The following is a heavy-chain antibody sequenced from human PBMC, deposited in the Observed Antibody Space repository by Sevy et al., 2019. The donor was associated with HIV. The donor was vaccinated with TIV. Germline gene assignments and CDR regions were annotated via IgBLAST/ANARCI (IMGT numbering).Heavy chain of an antibody. CDR1: GGTFSSYA. J-gene: IGHJ4*02. CDR3: ARLTITMVRGVIIDY. D-gene: IGHD3-10*01. V-gene: IGHV1-69*13. Sequence: ASVKVSCKASGGTFSSYAISWVRQAPGQGLEWMGGIISIFGTANYAQKFQGRVTITADESTSTAYMELSSLRSEDTAVYYCARLTITMVRGVIIDYWGQGTLVTVSS. CDR2: IISIFGTA.